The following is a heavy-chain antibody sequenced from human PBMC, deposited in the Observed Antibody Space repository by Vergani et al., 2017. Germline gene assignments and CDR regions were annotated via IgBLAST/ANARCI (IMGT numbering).Heavy chain of an antibody. D-gene: IGHD4-17*01. CDR1: GGSFSGYY. CDR3: AISQTTVTTCNWFDP. J-gene: IGHJ5*02. V-gene: IGHV4-34*01. CDR2: INHSGST. Sequence: QVQLQQWGAGLLKPSETLSLTCAVYGGSFSGYYWSWIRQPPGKGLEWIGEINHSGSTNYKPSLKSRVTISVDTSKNQFSLKLSSVTAADTAVYYCAISQTTVTTCNWFDPWGQGTLVTVSS.